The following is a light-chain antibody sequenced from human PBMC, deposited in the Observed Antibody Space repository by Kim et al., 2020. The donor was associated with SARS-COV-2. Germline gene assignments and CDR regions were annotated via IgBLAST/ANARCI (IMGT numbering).Light chain of an antibody. J-gene: IGLJ3*02. CDR2: SNT. CDR3: AAWDDSLNGQV. V-gene: IGLV1-44*01. Sequence: QSVLTQPPSASGTPGQRVTISCSGSSSNIGSYTVNWYQQLPGTAPKLLIHSNTQRPSGVPDRFSGSKSGTSASLAIRGLQSEHEADYYCAAWDDSLNGQVFGGGTQLTVL. CDR1: SSNIGSYT.